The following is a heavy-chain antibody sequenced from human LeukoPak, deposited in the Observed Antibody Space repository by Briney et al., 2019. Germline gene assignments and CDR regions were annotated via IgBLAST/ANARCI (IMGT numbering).Heavy chain of an antibody. D-gene: IGHD3/OR15-3a*01. Sequence: GGSLRLSCAASGFTVSSNYMSWVRQAPGKGLEWVSVLYSGGSTYYADSVKGRFTISRDNSRNTLYLQMNSLRAEDTAVYYCALGSEDFWTTSYYFDYWGQGTLVTVSS. CDR3: ALGSEDFWTTSYYFDY. J-gene: IGHJ4*02. CDR1: GFTVSSNY. CDR2: LYSGGST. V-gene: IGHV3-66*01.